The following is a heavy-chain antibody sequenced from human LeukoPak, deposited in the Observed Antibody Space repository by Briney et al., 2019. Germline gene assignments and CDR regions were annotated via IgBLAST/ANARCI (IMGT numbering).Heavy chain of an antibody. J-gene: IGHJ4*02. Sequence: GGSLRHSCAASGFTFNYFWMHWVRQVPGKGPAWVSGINNDGTATYYADSVKGRFTISRDNAKNTVYLQMNGLRAEDTSVYFCATVSEYWGQGTLVTVSS. CDR2: INNDGTAT. CDR1: GFTFNYFW. V-gene: IGHV3-74*01. CDR3: ATVSEY.